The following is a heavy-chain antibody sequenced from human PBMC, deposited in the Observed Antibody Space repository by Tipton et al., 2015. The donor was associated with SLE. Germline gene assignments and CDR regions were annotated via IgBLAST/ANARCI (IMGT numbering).Heavy chain of an antibody. CDR3: ARAPTISVAGTTDPFGMDV. D-gene: IGHD6-19*01. J-gene: IGHJ6*02. Sequence: SLRLSCAASGFTFHNYWMHWVRQAPGKGLVWVSSLSTDGSVTTYADSVKGRLTISRDNAKNTLYLQMRSLRVEDTGIYYCARAPTISVAGTTDPFGMDVWGPGTRVTVSS. V-gene: IGHV3-74*01. CDR2: LSTDGSVT. CDR1: GFTFHNYW.